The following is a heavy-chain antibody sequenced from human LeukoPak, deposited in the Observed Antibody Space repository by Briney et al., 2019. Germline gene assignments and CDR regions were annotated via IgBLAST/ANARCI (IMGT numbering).Heavy chain of an antibody. D-gene: IGHD5-18*01. CDR1: GFTFSSYW. CDR2: IKQDGSEK. CDR3: AKEGYRSSLYFYALHV. V-gene: IGHV3-7*04. J-gene: IGHJ6*02. Sequence: PGGSLRLSCAASGFTFSSYWMSWVRQAPGKGLEWVANIKQDGSEKYYVDSVKGRFTISRDNAKNSLYLQMNSLRAEDTAVYYCAKEGYRSSLYFYALHVWGQGTTVTVSS.